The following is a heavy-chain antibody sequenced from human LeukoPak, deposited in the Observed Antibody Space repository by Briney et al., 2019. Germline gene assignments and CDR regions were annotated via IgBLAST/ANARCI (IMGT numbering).Heavy chain of an antibody. V-gene: IGHV1-18*01. CDR3: ARDYGSGTYYTPLDY. CDR1: GGTFSSYA. D-gene: IGHD3-10*01. Sequence: ASVKVSCKASGGTFSSYAISWVRQAPGQGLEWMGRISAYNGNTNYAQKLQGRVTMTTDTSTSTAYMELRSLRSDDTAVYYCARDYGSGTYYTPLDYWGQGTLVTVSS. CDR2: ISAYNGNT. J-gene: IGHJ4*02.